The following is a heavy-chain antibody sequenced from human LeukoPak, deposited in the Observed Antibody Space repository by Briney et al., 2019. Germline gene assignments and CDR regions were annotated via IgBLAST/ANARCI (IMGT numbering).Heavy chain of an antibody. CDR3: ARGEGVNFDY. V-gene: IGHV4-59*12. Sequence: SETLSLTCTVSGGSIRSYYWNWIRQPPGKGLEWIGYIYYSGSTNYNPSLKSRVTISVDTSKNQFSLKLSSVTAADTAVYYCARGEGVNFDYWGQGTLVTVSS. D-gene: IGHD3-10*01. CDR1: GGSIRSYY. J-gene: IGHJ4*02. CDR2: IYYSGST.